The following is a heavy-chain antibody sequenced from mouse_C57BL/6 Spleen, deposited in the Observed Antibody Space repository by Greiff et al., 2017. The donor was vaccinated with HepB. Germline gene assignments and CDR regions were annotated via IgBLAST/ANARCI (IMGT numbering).Heavy chain of an antibody. CDR3: ARQGDYYGSSYGWYFDV. CDR2: IWSDGST. D-gene: IGHD1-1*01. J-gene: IGHJ1*03. Sequence: VHLVESGPGLVAPSQSLSITCTVSGFSLTSYGVHWVRQPPGKGLEWLVVIWSDGSTTYNSALKSRLSISKDNSKSQVFLKMNSLQTDDTAMYYCARQGDYYGSSYGWYFDVWGTGTTVTVSS. V-gene: IGHV2-6-1*01. CDR1: GFSLTSYG.